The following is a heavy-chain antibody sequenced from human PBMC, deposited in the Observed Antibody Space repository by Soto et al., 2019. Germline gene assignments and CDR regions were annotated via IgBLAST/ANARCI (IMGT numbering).Heavy chain of an antibody. D-gene: IGHD6-13*01. V-gene: IGHV1-46*01. CDR3: ARDRLDSSSPSVMDV. Sequence: ASVEVSCKASGYTFTSYYMHWVLQAPGQGLEWMGIINPSGGSTSYAQKFQGRVTMTRDTSTSTVYMELSSLRSEDTAVYYCARDRLDSSSPSVMDVWGQGTTVTVSS. CDR2: INPSGGST. J-gene: IGHJ6*02. CDR1: GYTFTSYY.